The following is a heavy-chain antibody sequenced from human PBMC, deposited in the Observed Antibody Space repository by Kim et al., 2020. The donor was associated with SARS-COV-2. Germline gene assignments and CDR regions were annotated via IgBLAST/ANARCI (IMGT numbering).Heavy chain of an antibody. Sequence: ASVKVSCKASGYTFTSYGISWVRQAPGQGLEWMGWISAYNGNTNYAQKLQGRVTMTTHTYTSTAYMELRSLRSDDTDVYYCAREGPACYDFWSGGYYYYYAMHVWGQGTTVTVSS. CDR2: ISAYNGNT. J-gene: IGHJ6*02. CDR1: GYTFTSYG. V-gene: IGHV1-18*01. CDR3: AREGPACYDFWSGGYYYYYAMHV. D-gene: IGHD3-3*01.